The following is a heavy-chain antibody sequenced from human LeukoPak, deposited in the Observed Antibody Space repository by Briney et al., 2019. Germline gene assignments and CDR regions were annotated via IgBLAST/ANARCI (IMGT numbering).Heavy chain of an antibody. D-gene: IGHD3-22*01. V-gene: IGHV4-31*03. CDR2: IYYSGST. CDR1: GGSISSGGYY. Sequence: PSDTLSLTCTVSGGSISSGGYYWSWLRQHPGKGLEWIGYIYYSGSTYYNPSLKSRVTISVDTSENQFSLKLSSVTAADTAVYYCARARYDSSGSTFDYWGQGTLVTVSS. CDR3: ARARYDSSGSTFDY. J-gene: IGHJ4*02.